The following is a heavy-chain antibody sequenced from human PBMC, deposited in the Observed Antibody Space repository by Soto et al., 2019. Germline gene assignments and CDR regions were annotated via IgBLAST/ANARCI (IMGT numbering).Heavy chain of an antibody. Sequence: ASVKVSCKASGYTFTSYGISLVRQAPGQGLEWMGWISAYNGNTNYAQKLQGRVTMTTDTSTSTAYMELRSLRSDDTAVYYCASSGSSAAAAEDAFDIWVQGTMVTVSS. CDR2: ISAYNGNT. D-gene: IGHD6-13*01. J-gene: IGHJ3*02. CDR1: GYTFTSYG. V-gene: IGHV1-18*01. CDR3: ASSGSSAAAAEDAFDI.